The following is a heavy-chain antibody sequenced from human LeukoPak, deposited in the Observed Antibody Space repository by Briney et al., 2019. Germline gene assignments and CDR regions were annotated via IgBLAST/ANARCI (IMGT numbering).Heavy chain of an antibody. Sequence: GASVKVSCKASGGTFSGYAISWVRQAPGQGLEWMGGIIPIFGTANYAQKFQGRVTITADESTSTAYMELSSLRSEDTAVYYCARKAIVGAPFDYWGQGTLVTVSS. CDR1: GGTFSGYA. CDR2: IIPIFGTA. CDR3: ARKAIVGAPFDY. J-gene: IGHJ4*02. V-gene: IGHV1-69*13. D-gene: IGHD1-26*01.